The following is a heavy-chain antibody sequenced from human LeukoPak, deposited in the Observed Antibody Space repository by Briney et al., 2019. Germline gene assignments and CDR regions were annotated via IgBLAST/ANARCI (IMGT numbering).Heavy chain of an antibody. Sequence: AGSLRLSCATSGFTFSSNAMSWVRQAPGKGLEWVTGISASGGSTYYADSVKGRFSIARDNPNNMLYLQMNSLRGEDTAVYYCAKALGVLRAFDIWGQGTMVTVSS. V-gene: IGHV3-23*01. CDR1: GFTFSSNA. CDR3: AKALGVLRAFDI. CDR2: ISASGGST. D-gene: IGHD1-1*01. J-gene: IGHJ3*02.